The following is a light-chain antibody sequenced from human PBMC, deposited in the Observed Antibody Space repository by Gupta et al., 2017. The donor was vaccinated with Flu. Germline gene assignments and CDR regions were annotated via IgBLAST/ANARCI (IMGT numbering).Light chain of an antibody. CDR2: GAS. V-gene: IGKV3-20*01. CDR1: QSVSSSY. J-gene: IGKJ4*01. Sequence: TVLSQSPGTLSLSPIERATLSSRASQSVSSSYLAWYQQKPGQAPRLLIYGASSRATGIPDRFSGSGSGTDFTLTISRLEPEDFAVYYCQQYGSSSLLTFGGGTKVEIK. CDR3: QQYGSSSLLT.